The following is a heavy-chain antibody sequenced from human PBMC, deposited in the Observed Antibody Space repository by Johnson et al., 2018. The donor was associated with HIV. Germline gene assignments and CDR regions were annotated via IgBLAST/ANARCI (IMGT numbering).Heavy chain of an antibody. V-gene: IGHV3-7*05. CDR1: GFTVSNNY. D-gene: IGHD5-24*01. J-gene: IGHJ3*02. CDR3: AKPSLKDGYNYGGGFDI. Sequence: EVQLVESGGGLVQPGGSLRLSCATSGFTVSNNYMTWVRQAPGKGLEWVANINQDGRDRYYVASVQGRFTISRDNAQNSLYLQMNRLRGEDTAVYYCAKPSLKDGYNYGGGFDIWGQGTMVTVSS. CDR2: INQDGRDR.